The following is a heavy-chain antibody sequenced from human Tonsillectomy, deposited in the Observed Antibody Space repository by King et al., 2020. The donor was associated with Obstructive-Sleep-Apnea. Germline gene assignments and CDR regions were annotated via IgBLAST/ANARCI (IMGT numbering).Heavy chain of an antibody. CDR3: ARGGFEELLYRFDS. V-gene: IGHV4-59*01. D-gene: IGHD3-10*01. J-gene: IGHJ4*02. Sequence: QLQESGPGLVKPSETLSLTCTVSGGSISSYYWSWIRQPPGKGLEWIGYIYNSGSTNYNRSLKSRVAISIDPSKNQFSLKLSSVTAADTAVYDCARGGFEELLYRFDSWGQGTLVTVSS. CDR1: GGSISSYY. CDR2: IYNSGST.